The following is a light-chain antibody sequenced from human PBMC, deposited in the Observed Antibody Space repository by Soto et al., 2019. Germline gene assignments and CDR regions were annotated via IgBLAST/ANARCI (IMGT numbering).Light chain of an antibody. CDR1: SGHRSYI. CDR3: ETWDSNTRV. Sequence: QPVLTQSSSASASLESSVKLTCTLSSGHRSYIIAWHQQQAGKAPRYLMKLEGSGSYNKGSGVPDRFSGSSSGADRYLTISNLQSEDEADYYCETWDSNTRVFGGGTKLPVL. J-gene: IGLJ2*01. CDR2: LEGSGSY. V-gene: IGLV4-60*03.